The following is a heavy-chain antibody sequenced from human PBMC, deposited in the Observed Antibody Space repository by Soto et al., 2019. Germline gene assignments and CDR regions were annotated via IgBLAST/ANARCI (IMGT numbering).Heavy chain of an antibody. CDR3: AKTISSWYSGFDY. Sequence: PGGSLRLSGAASGFTFSSYAMSWVRQAPGKGLEWVSAISGSGGSTYYADSVKGRFTISRDNSKNTLYLQMNSLRAEDTAVYYCAKTISSWYSGFDYWGQGTLVTVSS. V-gene: IGHV3-23*01. CDR1: GFTFSSYA. J-gene: IGHJ4*02. CDR2: ISGSGGST. D-gene: IGHD6-13*01.